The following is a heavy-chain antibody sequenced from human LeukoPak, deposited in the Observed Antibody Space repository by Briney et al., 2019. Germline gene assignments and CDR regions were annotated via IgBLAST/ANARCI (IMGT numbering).Heavy chain of an antibody. CDR2: IWYDGRDK. CDR3: ASDLHSSSFPGWFDP. Sequence: GGSLRLSCAASGFTFSAYGMHWVRQAPGKGLEWVAVIWYDGRDKYSADSVKGRFTISRDNSKNTLYLQMNSLRAEDTAVYYCASDLHSSSFPGWFDPWGQGTLVTVSS. CDR1: GFTFSAYG. D-gene: IGHD6-6*01. V-gene: IGHV3-33*01. J-gene: IGHJ5*02.